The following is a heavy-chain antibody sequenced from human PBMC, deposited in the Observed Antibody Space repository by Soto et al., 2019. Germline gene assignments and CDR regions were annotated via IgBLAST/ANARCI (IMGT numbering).Heavy chain of an antibody. J-gene: IGHJ4*02. CDR3: ARLGGVAARTFDY. CDR2: MYYSGST. Sequence: SETLSLTCTVSGGSINDFYWSWIRQPPGKGLEWIGYMYYSGSTDYNPSLRSRVTISVDPSKTQFSLNLRSVSTADTAVYYCARLGGVAARTFDYWGQGTMVTVYS. V-gene: IGHV4-59*01. CDR1: GGSINDFY. D-gene: IGHD6-6*01.